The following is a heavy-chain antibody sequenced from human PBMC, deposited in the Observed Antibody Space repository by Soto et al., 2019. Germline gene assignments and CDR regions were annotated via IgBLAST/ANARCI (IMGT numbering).Heavy chain of an antibody. CDR1: GYTFIGYY. CDR3: ARVGGGLASLGYYGMDV. D-gene: IGHD3-10*01. CDR2: INPNSGGT. J-gene: IGHJ6*02. Sequence: ASVKVSCKASGYTFIGYYIHWVRQAPGQGLEWTGWINPNSGGTNYAQRFQGWVTMTRDRSISTAYMELSRLKSDDTAVYYCARVGGGLASLGYYGMDVWGQGTTVTVSS. V-gene: IGHV1-2*04.